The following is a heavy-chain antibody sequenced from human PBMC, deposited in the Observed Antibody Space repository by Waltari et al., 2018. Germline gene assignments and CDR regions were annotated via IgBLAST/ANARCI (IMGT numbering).Heavy chain of an antibody. J-gene: IGHJ4*02. D-gene: IGHD6-6*01. Sequence: EVQLVESGGSLVRPGGSLRLSCAASGFTFDDYGMNWVRQVPGKGLEWVGCIKLDGGFTAYVDSVKGRVTISRDNAKNSVYLQMNSLRSEDTALYYCAKSGNLAARPHFDFWGQGTRVTVSS. CDR3: AKSGNLAARPHFDF. CDR1: GFTFDDYG. CDR2: IKLDGGFT. V-gene: IGHV3-20*04.